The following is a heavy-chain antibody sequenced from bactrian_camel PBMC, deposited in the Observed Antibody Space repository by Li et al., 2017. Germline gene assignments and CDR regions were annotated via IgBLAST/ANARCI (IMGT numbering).Heavy chain of an antibody. CDR1: SGTASDYC. J-gene: IGHJ4*01. V-gene: IGHV3S57*01. CDR3: AADPDLSYTGPVWLMLAAIRYNY. Sequence: VQLVESGGGSVQAGRSLTLSCSDSSGTASDYCMGWFRQIPDREREGVAGIESDGSTSYADSVKGRFTISQDSAKNILYLQMHSLKPEDTAMYYCAADPDLSYTGPVWLMLAAIRYNYWGRGTQVTVS. CDR2: IESDGST. D-gene: IGHD1*01.